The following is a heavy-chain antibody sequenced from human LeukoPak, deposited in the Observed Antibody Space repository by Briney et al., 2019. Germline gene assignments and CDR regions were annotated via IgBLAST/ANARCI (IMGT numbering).Heavy chain of an antibody. J-gene: IGHJ5*02. CDR3: ARAPRITIFGVVIIRFDP. D-gene: IGHD3-3*01. CDR1: GGSISSGGYY. V-gene: IGHV4-31*03. CDR2: IYYSGST. Sequence: SQTLSLTCTVSGGSISSGGYYWSWIRQHPGKGLEWIGCIYYSGSTYYNPSLKSRVTISVDTSKNQFPLKLSSVTAADTAVYYCARAPRITIFGVVIIRFDPWGQGTLVTVSS.